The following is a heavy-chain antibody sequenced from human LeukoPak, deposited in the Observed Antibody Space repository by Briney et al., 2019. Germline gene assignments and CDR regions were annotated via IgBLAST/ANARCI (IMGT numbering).Heavy chain of an antibody. V-gene: IGHV1-2*02. CDR2: INPNSGGT. Sequence: VASVKVSCKASGYTFTDYYMHWVRQAPGQGLEWMGWINPNSGGTIYAQKFQGRVTMTRDKSISTAYMELSTLRSDDTAVYYCARERGFDYSGGTCYSTYWGQGTLVTVSS. CDR1: GYTFTDYY. CDR3: ARERGFDYSGGTCYSTY. D-gene: IGHD2-15*01. J-gene: IGHJ4*02.